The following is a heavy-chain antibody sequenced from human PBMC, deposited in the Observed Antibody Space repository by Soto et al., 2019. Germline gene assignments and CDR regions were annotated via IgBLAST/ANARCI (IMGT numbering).Heavy chain of an antibody. V-gene: IGHV4-59*08. CDR1: GVSITTYY. Sequence: QVQLQESGPGLVKPSETLSLTCTVSGVSITTYYWSWVRQPPGKGLEWVGYISDIGSTSDNPSLKSRVTISVAPSKTQLSLKLTSVTVADTAVYCCASHLRLVGLGTFYSYGLDVLGQGNTVNVSS. J-gene: IGHJ6*01. D-gene: IGHD3-9*01. CDR2: ISDIGST. CDR3: ASHLRLVGLGTFYSYGLDV.